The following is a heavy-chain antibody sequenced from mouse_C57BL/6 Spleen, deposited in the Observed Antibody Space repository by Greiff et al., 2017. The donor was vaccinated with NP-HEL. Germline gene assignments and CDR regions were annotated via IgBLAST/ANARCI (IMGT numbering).Heavy chain of an antibody. Sequence: EVKLVESEGGLVQPGSSMKLSCTASGFTFSDYYMAWVRQVPDKGLEWVANINYDGSSTYYLDSLKSRFIISRDNAKNILYLQMSSLKSEDTATYYCARVWSYAMDYWGQGTSVTVSS. J-gene: IGHJ4*01. CDR3: ARVWSYAMDY. CDR2: INYDGSST. D-gene: IGHD2-10*02. CDR1: GFTFSDYY. V-gene: IGHV5-16*01.